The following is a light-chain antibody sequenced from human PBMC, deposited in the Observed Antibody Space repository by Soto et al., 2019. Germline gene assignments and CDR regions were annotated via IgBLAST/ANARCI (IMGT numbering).Light chain of an antibody. CDR1: QSVLYSSNNKNY. CDR3: QQYYRPLK. CDR2: WAS. V-gene: IGKV4-1*01. J-gene: IGKJ1*01. Sequence: DIVMTQSPDSLAVSLGERATINCKSSQSVLYSSNNKNYLAWYQQKPGQPPKLLIYWASTRESGVPDRFSGSGSGTDFTLTISSLQAEHVAVYYCQQYYRPLKFGQGTKVEIK.